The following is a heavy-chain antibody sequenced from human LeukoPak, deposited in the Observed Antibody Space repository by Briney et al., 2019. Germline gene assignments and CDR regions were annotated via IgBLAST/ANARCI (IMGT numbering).Heavy chain of an antibody. CDR2: ISSSGSTI. CDR1: GFTFSNYY. J-gene: IGHJ4*02. V-gene: IGHV3-11*01. CDR3: ARSYDSSSYYLRHFDY. D-gene: IGHD3-22*01. Sequence: GGSLRLSCAASGFTFSNYYMSWIRQAPGKGLEWVSYISSSGSTIYYADSVKGRFTISRDNAKNSLYLQMNSLRAEDTAVYYCARSYDSSSYYLRHFDYWGQGTLVSVSS.